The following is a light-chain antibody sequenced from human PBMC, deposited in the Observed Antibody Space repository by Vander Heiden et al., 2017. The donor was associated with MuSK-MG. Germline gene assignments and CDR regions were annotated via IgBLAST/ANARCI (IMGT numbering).Light chain of an antibody. Sequence: QSALTQTPSVSGSPGQPVTISCTGATSDVGGYNYDSWYQQHPGKAPKLMIYEVTKRPSGVPDRFSGSKSGNAASLTVSGLQAEDEADYYCTSYAGSNIFYVFGTGTKVTVL. CDR1: TSDVGGYNY. CDR3: TSYAGSNIFYV. V-gene: IGLV2-8*01. CDR2: EVT. J-gene: IGLJ1*01.